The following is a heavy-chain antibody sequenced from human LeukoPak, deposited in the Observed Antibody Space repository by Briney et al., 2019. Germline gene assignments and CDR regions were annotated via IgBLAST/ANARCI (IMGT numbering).Heavy chain of an antibody. V-gene: IGHV3-73*01. D-gene: IGHD6-13*01. J-gene: IGHJ5*02. CDR3: TRPMPAAEITDPNRFGT. Sequence: GEPLKLLCAASGFPFSRSVKHRVGRASPKELESVSRHRNNPNTYETAHAPSVKGRFTLSRDDSRNTAYMQMNSLKTEETTVYYCTRPMPAAEITDPNRFGTWGQGTLVTVS. CDR1: GFPFSRSV. CDR2: HRNNPNTYET.